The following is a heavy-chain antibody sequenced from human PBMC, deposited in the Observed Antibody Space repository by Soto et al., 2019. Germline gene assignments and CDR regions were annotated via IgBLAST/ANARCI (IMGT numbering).Heavy chain of an antibody. CDR2: IIPILDIP. J-gene: IGHJ6*02. CDR1: GGTFSRYT. D-gene: IGHD2-15*01. V-gene: IGHV1-69*02. Sequence: QVQLVQSGAEANKPGSWVKVSCKASGGTFSRYTISWVRQAPGQGLEWMGRIIPILDIPNYAQNFQGRVTITADKSTSTAYMELSSLRSDDTAVYYCASHFTGVLVLGASPPGGDNYGWDVWGQGTTVTVSS. CDR3: ASHFTGVLVLGASPPGGDNYGWDV.